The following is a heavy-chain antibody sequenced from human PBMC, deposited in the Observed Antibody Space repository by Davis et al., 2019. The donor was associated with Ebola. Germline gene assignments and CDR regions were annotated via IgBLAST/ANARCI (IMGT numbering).Heavy chain of an antibody. V-gene: IGHV4-30-2*01. CDR2: IYHSGST. CDR1: GGSISSGGYS. Sequence: SETLSLTCAVSGGSISSGGYSWSWIRQPPGKGLEWIGYIYHSGSTYYNPSLKSRVTISVDRSKNQFSLKLSSVTAADTAVYYCARGRGIGSWFDPWGQGTLVTVSS. D-gene: IGHD2-21*01. J-gene: IGHJ5*02. CDR3: ARGRGIGSWFDP.